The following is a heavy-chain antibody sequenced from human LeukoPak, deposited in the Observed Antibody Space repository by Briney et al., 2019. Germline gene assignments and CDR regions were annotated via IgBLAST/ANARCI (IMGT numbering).Heavy chain of an antibody. J-gene: IGHJ5*01. CDR3: AREKGSSNYDS. CDR1: GFTFNTYW. V-gene: IGHV3-74*03. CDR2: INGDGSST. Sequence: GGSLRLSCAASGFTFNTYWIHWVRQVPGKGLVWVSRINGDGSSTAYADSVKGRFTISRDDAKNTLYLQMNSLRAEDTAVYYCAREKGSSNYDSWDQGTLVTVSS. D-gene: IGHD4-11*01.